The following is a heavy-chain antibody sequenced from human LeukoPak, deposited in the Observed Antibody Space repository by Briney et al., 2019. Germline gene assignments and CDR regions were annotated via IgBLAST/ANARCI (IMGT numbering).Heavy chain of an antibody. CDR1: GFTFSDHY. CDR2: SRNEGHSYST. Sequence: GSLRLSCAVSGFTFSDHYMDWVRQAPGKGLEWIGRSRNEGHSYSTDFAASVRGRAALSRDHSRDSLYLQINSLRTDDTAVYYCVALLRGIGYWGQGTLVTVSS. D-gene: IGHD3-10*01. CDR3: VALLRGIGY. V-gene: IGHV3-72*01. J-gene: IGHJ4*02.